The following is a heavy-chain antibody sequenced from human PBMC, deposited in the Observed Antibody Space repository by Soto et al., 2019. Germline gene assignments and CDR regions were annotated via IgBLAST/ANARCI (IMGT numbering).Heavy chain of an antibody. Sequence: ASVKVSCKASGGTFSSYAISWVRQAPGQGLEWMGGIIPIFGTANYAQKFQGRVTITADKSTSTAYMELSSLRSEDTAVYYCARKYEAASSSSPYGMDVWGQGPTVTVSS. D-gene: IGHD6-6*01. V-gene: IGHV1-69*06. CDR1: GGTFSSYA. CDR2: IIPIFGTA. CDR3: ARKYEAASSSSPYGMDV. J-gene: IGHJ6*02.